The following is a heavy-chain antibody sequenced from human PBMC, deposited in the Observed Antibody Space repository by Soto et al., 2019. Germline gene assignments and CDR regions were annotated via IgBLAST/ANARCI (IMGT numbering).Heavy chain of an antibody. CDR2: MNPNSGNT. CDR1: GYTFTSYD. J-gene: IGHJ6*02. CDR3: ARGRAYDFWSGYYYYGMDV. V-gene: IGHV1-8*01. Sequence: QVQLVQSGAEVKKPGASVKVSCKASGYTFTSYDINWVRQATGQGLEWMGWMNPNSGNTGYAQKFQGRVTMTRHTSISTAYMELSSLRSEDTAVYYCARGRAYDFWSGYYYYGMDVWGQGTTVTVSS. D-gene: IGHD3-3*01.